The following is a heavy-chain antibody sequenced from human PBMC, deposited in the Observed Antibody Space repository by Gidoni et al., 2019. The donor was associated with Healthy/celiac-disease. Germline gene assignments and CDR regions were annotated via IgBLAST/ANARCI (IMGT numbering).Heavy chain of an antibody. Sequence: QVQLQESGPGLVKPSGTLSLTCAVSGGSISSSNWWSWVRQPPGKGLEWIGEIYHSGSTNYNPSLKSRVTISVDKSKNQFSLKLSSVTAADTAVYYCARVKRSVAATLGYYYYGMDVWGQGTTVTVSS. CDR2: IYHSGST. J-gene: IGHJ6*02. V-gene: IGHV4-4*02. D-gene: IGHD2-15*01. CDR3: ARVKRSVAATLGYYYYGMDV. CDR1: GGSISSSNW.